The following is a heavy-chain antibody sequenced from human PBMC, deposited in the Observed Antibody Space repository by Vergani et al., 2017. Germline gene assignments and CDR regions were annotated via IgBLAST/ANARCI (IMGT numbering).Heavy chain of an antibody. Sequence: EVQLVESGGGIVKPGGSLRLSCVASGFSFRNAWMNWVRRTPGKGLEWVGRIKSTFDRGTTDYAAAVKGRFTIPRDYSKNTLFLQMNGLKTEDIGVYYCTTDPRYCGDGSCYWLRDHHYYGMDVWGQGP. CDR2: IKSTFDRGTT. D-gene: IGHD2-21*01. J-gene: IGHJ6*02. CDR1: GFSFRNAW. CDR3: TTDPRYCGDGSCYWLRDHHYYGMDV. V-gene: IGHV3-15*07.